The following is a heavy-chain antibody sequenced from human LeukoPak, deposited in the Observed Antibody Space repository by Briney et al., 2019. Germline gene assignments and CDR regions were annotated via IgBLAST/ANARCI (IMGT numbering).Heavy chain of an antibody. CDR2: IYSGGST. J-gene: IGHJ3*02. CDR1: GFTVSSNY. Sequence: GGSLRLSCAASGFTVSSNYISWVRQAPGKGLEWVSVIYSGGSTYYADSVKGRFTISRDNSKNTLYLQMNSLRAEDTAVYYCARRSGYFIGAAFDIWGQGTMVTVSS. D-gene: IGHD3-22*01. V-gene: IGHV3-66*04. CDR3: ARRSGYFIGAAFDI.